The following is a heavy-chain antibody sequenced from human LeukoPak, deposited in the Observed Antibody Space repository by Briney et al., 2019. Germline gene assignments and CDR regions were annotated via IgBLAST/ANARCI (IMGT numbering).Heavy chain of an antibody. CDR1: GGSISSSNW. Sequence: SETLSLTCAVSGGSISSSNWWSWVRQPPGKGLEWIGSIYYSGSTYYNPSLKSRVTISVDTSKNQFSLKLSSVTAADTAVYYCARDIKGGYYGSGAQGQFDPWGQGTLVTVSS. V-gene: IGHV4-4*02. D-gene: IGHD3-10*01. CDR3: ARDIKGGYYGSGAQGQFDP. J-gene: IGHJ5*02. CDR2: IYYSGST.